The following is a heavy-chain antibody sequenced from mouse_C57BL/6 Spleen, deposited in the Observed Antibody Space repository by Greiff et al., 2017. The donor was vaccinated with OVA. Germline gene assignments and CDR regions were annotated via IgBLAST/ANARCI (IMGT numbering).Heavy chain of an antibody. CDR3: ARGDYYGSSGFAY. J-gene: IGHJ3*01. Sequence: QVQLQQSGAELVMPGASVKLSCKASGYTFTSYWMHWVKQRPGQGLEWIGEIDPSDSYTNYNQKFKGKSTLTVDKSSSTAYMQLSSLTSEDSAVYYSARGDYYGSSGFAYWGQGTLVTVSA. CDR1: GYTFTSYW. CDR2: IDPSDSYT. D-gene: IGHD1-1*01. V-gene: IGHV1-69*01.